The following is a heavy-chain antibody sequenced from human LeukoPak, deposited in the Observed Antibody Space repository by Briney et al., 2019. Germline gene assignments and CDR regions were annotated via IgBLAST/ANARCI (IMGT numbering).Heavy chain of an antibody. V-gene: IGHV3-23*01. CDR1: GFTFSYYA. Sequence: GGSLRLSCAASGFTFSYYAMSWVRQAPGKGLEWVSTISGSGGRTYYADSVKGRFTISRDNSKNTLHLQMNSLGAEDTAIYYCAKDDHFDYWGQGTLVTVSS. CDR3: AKDDHFDY. CDR2: ISGSGGRT. J-gene: IGHJ4*02.